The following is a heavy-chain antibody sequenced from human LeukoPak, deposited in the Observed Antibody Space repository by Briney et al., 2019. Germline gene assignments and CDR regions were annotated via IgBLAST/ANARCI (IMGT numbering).Heavy chain of an antibody. CDR3: VRGAYYYDSGWFDP. CDR1: GYTFTGYY. V-gene: IGHV1-2*06. Sequence: GASVKVSCKASGYTFTGYYMHWVRQAPGQGLEWMGRINPNSGGTNYAQKFQGRVTMTRDTSISTAYMELSRLRSDDTAVYYCVRGAYYYDSGWFDPWGQGTLVTVSS. D-gene: IGHD3-22*01. J-gene: IGHJ5*02. CDR2: INPNSGGT.